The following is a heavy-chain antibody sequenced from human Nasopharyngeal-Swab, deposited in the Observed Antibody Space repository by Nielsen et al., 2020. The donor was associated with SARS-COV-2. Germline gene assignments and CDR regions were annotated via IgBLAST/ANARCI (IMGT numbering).Heavy chain of an antibody. J-gene: IGHJ6*03. V-gene: IGHV3-15*01. CDR2: IKSKSDGGTT. CDR3: TTWYMDV. CDR1: GVTFSNAW. Sequence: GGSLRLSCAGSGVTFSNAWMSWVRQAPGKGLEWVGRIKSKSDGGTTDYAAPVKGRFTISRDDSNNMLYQQMNSLKTEDTAVYYCTTWYMDVWGKGTTVTVSS.